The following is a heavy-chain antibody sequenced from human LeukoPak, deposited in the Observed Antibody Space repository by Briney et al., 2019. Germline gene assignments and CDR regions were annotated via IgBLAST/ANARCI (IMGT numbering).Heavy chain of an antibody. J-gene: IGHJ2*01. D-gene: IGHD3-9*01. CDR1: GFTFSSYA. CDR3: AKEAYDILTGPRYFDL. CDR2: ISGSGGSK. Sequence: GGSLRLSCAASGFTFSSYAMSWVRQAPGKGLGWVSAISGSGGSKYYAECVKGRFTISRDNSKNTLYLQMNSLRAEDTAVYYCAKEAYDILTGPRYFDLWGRGTLVTVSS. V-gene: IGHV3-23*01.